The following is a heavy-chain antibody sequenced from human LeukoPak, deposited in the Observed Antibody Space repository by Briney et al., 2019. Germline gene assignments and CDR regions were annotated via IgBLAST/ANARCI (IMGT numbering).Heavy chain of an antibody. CDR3: AKDARRSSGWYFFDH. J-gene: IGHJ4*02. V-gene: IGHV3-23*01. CDR2: ISDSGDST. Sequence: QAGGSLRLSCAASGFAFSSQAMGWVRQAPGKGLEWVSVISDSGDSTYYADSVKGRFTISRDNSKNTLYLQMNSLRAEDTAIYYCAKDARRSSGWYFFDHWGQGTLVTVSS. CDR1: GFAFSSQA. D-gene: IGHD6-19*01.